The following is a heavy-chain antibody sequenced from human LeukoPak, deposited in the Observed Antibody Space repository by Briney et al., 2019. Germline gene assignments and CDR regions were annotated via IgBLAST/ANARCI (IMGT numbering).Heavy chain of an antibody. D-gene: IGHD3-22*01. CDR1: GGSINSGSYY. V-gene: IGHV4-61*02. CDR3: AREGDYYDTSGTLDY. J-gene: IGHJ4*02. Sequence: SETLSLTCTVSGGSINSGSYYWSWIRQPAGKGVEWIGRIYTSGSTNYNPSLKSRVAISVDASKNQFSLKLSSVTAADTAVYYCAREGDYYDTSGTLDYWGQGTLVTVSS. CDR2: IYTSGST.